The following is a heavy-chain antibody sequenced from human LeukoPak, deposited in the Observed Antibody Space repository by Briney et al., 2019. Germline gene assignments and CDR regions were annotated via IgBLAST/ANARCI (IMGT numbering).Heavy chain of an antibody. Sequence: PGGSLRLSCAASGVIFSNYWMHWVRQAPGKGLVWVSRINRDGSSTSYADSVKGRFTISRDNAKNTLYLQMNSLRAEDTAVYYCAKAIWIVVVESVPDAFDIWGQGTMVTVSS. CDR2: INRDGSST. D-gene: IGHD2-15*01. CDR3: AKAIWIVVVESVPDAFDI. V-gene: IGHV3-74*01. CDR1: GVIFSNYW. J-gene: IGHJ3*02.